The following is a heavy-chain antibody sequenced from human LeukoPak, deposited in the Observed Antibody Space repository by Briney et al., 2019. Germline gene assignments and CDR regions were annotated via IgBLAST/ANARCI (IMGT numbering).Heavy chain of an antibody. J-gene: IGHJ3*02. CDR3: AKPTTDDTFDI. CDR2: IYYSGST. CDR1: DGSISSSSYY. Sequence: SETLSLTCTVSDGSISSSSYYWGWIRQPPGMGLEWIGSIYYSGSTYYNPSLKSRVTISVDTSKNQFSLKLSSVTAADTAVYYCAKPTTDDTFDIWGQGTMVTVSS. V-gene: IGHV4-39*01. D-gene: IGHD4-17*01.